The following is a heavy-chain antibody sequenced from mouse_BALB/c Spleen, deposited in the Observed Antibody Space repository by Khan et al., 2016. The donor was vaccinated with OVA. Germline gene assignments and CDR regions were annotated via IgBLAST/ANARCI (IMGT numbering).Heavy chain of an antibody. V-gene: IGHV3-2*02. CDR1: GYSIPSDYA. Sequence: EVQLQESGPGLVKPSQSLSLICTVTGYSIPSDYAWNWIRQFPGNKLEWMGFISYSGNTKYTPSLKSRIFITRDTSKNQFFLQLNSVTTDDTATDYCARVYGGYFDYWGQGTTLTVSS. CDR2: ISYSGNT. J-gene: IGHJ2*01. D-gene: IGHD1-1*01. CDR3: ARVYGGYFDY.